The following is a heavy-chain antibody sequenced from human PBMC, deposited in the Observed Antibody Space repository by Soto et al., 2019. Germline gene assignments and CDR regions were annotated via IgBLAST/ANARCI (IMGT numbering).Heavy chain of an antibody. Sequence: EVQLVESGGGLVKPGGSLRLSCAASGFTFSSYSMNWVLQAPGKGLEWVSSISSSSSYIYYADSVKGRFTISRDNAKNSLYLQMNSLRAEDTAVYYCARAVGCSSTSCYTAQFDYWGQGTLVTVSS. CDR1: GFTFSSYS. J-gene: IGHJ4*02. V-gene: IGHV3-21*01. D-gene: IGHD2-2*02. CDR2: ISSSSSYI. CDR3: ARAVGCSSTSCYTAQFDY.